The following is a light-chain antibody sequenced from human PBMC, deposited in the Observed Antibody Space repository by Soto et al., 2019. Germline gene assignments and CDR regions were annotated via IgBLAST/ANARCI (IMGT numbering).Light chain of an antibody. CDR1: RNDVADGYDY. V-gene: IGLV2-14*03. J-gene: IGLJ1*01. Sequence: QSVLTQPSSVTGAPGQSIALFCPGVRNDVADGYDYVSWYQQHPGQAPQLIIYDVSNRPSGVSDRFSGSKSGNTASLTISGLQAEDEAEYYCTSYTRSTPFYVFGTGTKATVL. CDR2: DVS. CDR3: TSYTRSTPFYV.